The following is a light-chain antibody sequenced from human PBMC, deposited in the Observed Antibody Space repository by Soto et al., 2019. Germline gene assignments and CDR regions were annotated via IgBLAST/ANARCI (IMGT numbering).Light chain of an antibody. J-gene: IGKJ2*01. Sequence: EIVLTQSPGTLSLSPGERATLSCRASQSVSSSYLAWYQQRPGQAPRLLVYATSARATGIPDRFSGSGSGTDFTLTISGLEPEDFAVYYCQQYGSSPRYTFGQGTKLEIK. CDR3: QQYGSSPRYT. CDR2: ATS. CDR1: QSVSSSY. V-gene: IGKV3-20*01.